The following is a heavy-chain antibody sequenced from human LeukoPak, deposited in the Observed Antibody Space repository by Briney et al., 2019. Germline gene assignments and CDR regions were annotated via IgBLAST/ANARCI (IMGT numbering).Heavy chain of an antibody. CDR3: AAGTGYDSSGYIPSYYYYGMDV. Sequence: SVKVSCKASGFTFTSSAMQWVRQARGQRLEWIGWIVVGSGNTNYAQKFQERVTITRDMSTSTAYMELSSLRSEDTAVYYCAAGTGYDSSGYIPSYYYYGMDVWGQGTTVTVSS. D-gene: IGHD3-22*01. CDR1: GFTFTSSA. CDR2: IVVGSGNT. J-gene: IGHJ6*02. V-gene: IGHV1-58*02.